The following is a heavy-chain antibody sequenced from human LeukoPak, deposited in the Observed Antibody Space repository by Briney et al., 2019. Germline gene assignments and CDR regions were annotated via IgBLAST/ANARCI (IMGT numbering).Heavy chain of an antibody. Sequence: PGGSLRLSCAASGFTFSSYAMSWVRQAPGKGLEWVSAISGSGGSTYYADSVKGRFTVSRDNSKNTLYLQMNSLRAEDTAVYYCAKVPRWTTLTRYYFDYWGQGTLVTVSS. CDR1: GFTFSSYA. CDR3: AKVPRWTTLTRYYFDY. D-gene: IGHD4-17*01. J-gene: IGHJ4*02. V-gene: IGHV3-23*01. CDR2: ISGSGGST.